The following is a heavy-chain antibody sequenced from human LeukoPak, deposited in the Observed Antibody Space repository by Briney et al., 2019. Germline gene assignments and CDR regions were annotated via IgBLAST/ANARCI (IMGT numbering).Heavy chain of an antibody. CDR2: ISSSSSYV. Sequence: GGSLRLSGAASGFTFSSYSMNWVRQAPGKGLEWVSSISSSSSYVYYADSVKGRFTISRDNAKNSLYLQMNSLRAEDTAVYYCARAMLGGSYYDYWGQGTLVTVSS. CDR3: ARAMLGGSYYDY. D-gene: IGHD1-26*01. V-gene: IGHV3-21*01. CDR1: GFTFSSYS. J-gene: IGHJ4*02.